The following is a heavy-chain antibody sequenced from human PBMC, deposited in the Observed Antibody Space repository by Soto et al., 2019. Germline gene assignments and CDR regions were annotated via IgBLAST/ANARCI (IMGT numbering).Heavy chain of an antibody. CDR1: GYTFTGYY. CDR2: INPNSGGT. V-gene: IGHV1-2*04. Sequence: GASVKVSCKASGYTFTGYYMHWVRQAPGQGLEWMGWINPNSGGTNYAQKFQGWVTMTRDTSISTAYMALSRLRSDDTAVYYCARDKEGGYSYDLYYYYYGMDVWGQGTTVTVSS. CDR3: ARDKEGGYSYDLYYYYYGMDV. J-gene: IGHJ6*02. D-gene: IGHD5-18*01.